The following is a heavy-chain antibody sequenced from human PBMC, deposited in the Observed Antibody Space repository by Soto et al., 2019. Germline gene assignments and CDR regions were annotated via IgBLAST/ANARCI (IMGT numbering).Heavy chain of an antibody. Sequence: PGGSLRLSCVASGFTFSSYAVNWVRQAPGKGLEWLSFIANRGDTTHYADTVKGRFTISRDNDKNSLFLQMNSLRVEDTATYYCVREYWYKIDSWGQGTPVTVSS. V-gene: IGHV3-48*01. D-gene: IGHD1-1*01. CDR3: VREYWYKIDS. J-gene: IGHJ5*01. CDR1: GFTFSSYA. CDR2: IANRGDTT.